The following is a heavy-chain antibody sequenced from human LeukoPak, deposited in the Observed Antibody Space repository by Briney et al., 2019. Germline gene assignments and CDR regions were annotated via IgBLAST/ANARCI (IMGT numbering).Heavy chain of an antibody. CDR1: GFTFSSYA. J-gene: IGHJ4*02. CDR3: AITAAAGNSAVDY. Sequence: PGGSLRLSCAASGFTFSSYAMHWVRQAPGKGLEWVAVISYDGSNKYYADSVKGRFTISRDNSKNTLYLQMNSLRAEDTAVYYCAITAAAGNSAVDYWGQGTLVTVSS. V-gene: IGHV3-30-3*01. CDR2: ISYDGSNK. D-gene: IGHD6-13*01.